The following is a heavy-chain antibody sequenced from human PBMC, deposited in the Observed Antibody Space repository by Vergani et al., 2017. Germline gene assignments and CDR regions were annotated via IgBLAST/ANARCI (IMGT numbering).Heavy chain of an antibody. CDR2: IYYSGST. J-gene: IGHJ4*02. CDR3: ASSPSRYCSSTSCYWASES. D-gene: IGHD2-2*01. Sequence: QVQLQESDPGLVKPSQTLSLTCTVSGGSISSGDYYWSWIRQPPGKGLEWIGYIYYSGSTYYNPSLKSRVTISVDTSKNQFSLKLSSVTAADTAVYYCASSPSRYCSSTSCYWASESWGQGTLVTVSS. CDR1: GGSISSGDYY. V-gene: IGHV4-30-4*08.